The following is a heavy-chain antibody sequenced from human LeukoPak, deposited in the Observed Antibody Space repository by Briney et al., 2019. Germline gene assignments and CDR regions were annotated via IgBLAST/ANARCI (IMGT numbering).Heavy chain of an antibody. CDR2: IYSGGST. Sequence: GGSLRLSCAASGFTFSSYGMSWVRQAPGKGLEWVSVIYSGGSTYYADSVKGRFTISRDNSKNTLYLQVNSLRAEDTAVYYCARVLKSSSWYEARHYYYMDVWGKGTTVTISS. CDR3: ARVLKSSSWYEARHYYYMDV. V-gene: IGHV3-66*01. CDR1: GFTFSSYG. J-gene: IGHJ6*03. D-gene: IGHD6-13*01.